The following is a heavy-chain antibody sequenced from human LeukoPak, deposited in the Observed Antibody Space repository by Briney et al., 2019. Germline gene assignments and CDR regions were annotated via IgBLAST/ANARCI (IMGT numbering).Heavy chain of an antibody. CDR2: INHSGST. Sequence: SETLSLTCAVYGGSFSGYYWSWIRQPPGKGLEWIGEINHSGSTNYNPSLKSRVTISVDTSKNQFSLKLSSVTAADTAVYHRARGMGFWSGYVVYWGQGTLVTVSS. V-gene: IGHV4-34*01. CDR1: GGSFSGYY. D-gene: IGHD3-3*01. CDR3: ARGMGFWSGYVVY. J-gene: IGHJ4*02.